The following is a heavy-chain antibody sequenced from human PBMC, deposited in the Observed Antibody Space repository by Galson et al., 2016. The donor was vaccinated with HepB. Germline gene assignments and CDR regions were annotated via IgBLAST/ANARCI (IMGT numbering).Heavy chain of an antibody. J-gene: IGHJ6*02. CDR3: ARDGYTYGNGLDV. CDR1: GGTFSSYA. V-gene: IGHV1-69*13. Sequence: SVKVSCKASGGTFSSYAISWVRQAPGQGLEWMGRIIPVLDASKYPQKVQGRVTITADESTSTAYMDLNSLTADDTAVYYCARDGYTYGNGLDVWGQGTTVIVSS. D-gene: IGHD5-18*01. CDR2: IIPVLDAS.